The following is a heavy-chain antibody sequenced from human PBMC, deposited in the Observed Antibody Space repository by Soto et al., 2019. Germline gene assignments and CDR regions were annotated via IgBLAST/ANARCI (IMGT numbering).Heavy chain of an antibody. Sequence: PGESLKISCKGSGYSFSSYWIGWVRQMPGKGLEWMGIIYPGDSDTRYSPSFQGQVTISADKSISTAYLQWSSLKASDTAMYYCAREDSSGYDNYYYYGMDVWGQGTTVTVSS. D-gene: IGHD3-22*01. CDR1: GYSFSSYW. CDR2: IYPGDSDT. V-gene: IGHV5-51*01. J-gene: IGHJ6*02. CDR3: AREDSSGYDNYYYYGMDV.